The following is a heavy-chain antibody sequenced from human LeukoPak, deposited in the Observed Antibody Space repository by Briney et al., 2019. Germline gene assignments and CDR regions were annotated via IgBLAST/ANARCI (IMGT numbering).Heavy chain of an antibody. J-gene: IGHJ4*02. V-gene: IGHV4-61*05. Sequence: SETLSLTCTVSGGSISSSSYYWGWIRQPPGKGLEWIGYIYYTGSTNYNPSLKSRVTMSVDTSKNQFSLNLKSVTPEDTAVYYCARNLIPEQLVLNFWGQGTLVTVSS. CDR1: GGSISSSSYY. CDR3: ARNLIPEQLVLNF. D-gene: IGHD6-13*01. CDR2: IYYTGST.